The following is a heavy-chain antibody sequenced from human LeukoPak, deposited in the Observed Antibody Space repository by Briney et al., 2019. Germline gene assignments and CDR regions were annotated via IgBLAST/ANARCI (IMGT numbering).Heavy chain of an antibody. Sequence: GGSLRLSCAASGFTFSNYAMSWVRQAPGKRLEWVSGISDSGGIYYVDSVKGRFTISRDNSKNMLHLEMNSLKVEDTAIYYCAKEIAAGGTPSFDFWGQGILVSVSS. V-gene: IGHV3-23*01. CDR3: AKEIAAGGTPSFDF. CDR1: GFTFSNYA. J-gene: IGHJ4*02. D-gene: IGHD6-13*01. CDR2: ISDSGGI.